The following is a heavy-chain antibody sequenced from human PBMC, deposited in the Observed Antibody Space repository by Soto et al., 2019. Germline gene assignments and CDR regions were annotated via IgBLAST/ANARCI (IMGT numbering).Heavy chain of an antibody. CDR3: ANDQQRGPSAAMDY. CDR1: GFTFSRDA. D-gene: IGHD2-2*01. J-gene: IGHJ4*02. Sequence: EVQLLESGGALVQPGGSLRLSCAASGFTFSRDAMSWVRQAPGKGLEWVSTISGSGTGTYYADSVKGRFTISRDNSKTTLYLQMNSLRTEDTAVYYCANDQQRGPSAAMDYWGQGTLVTVSS. CDR2: ISGSGTGT. V-gene: IGHV3-23*01.